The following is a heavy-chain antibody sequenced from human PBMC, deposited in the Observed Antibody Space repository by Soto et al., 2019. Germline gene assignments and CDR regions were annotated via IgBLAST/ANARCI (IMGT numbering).Heavy chain of an antibody. Sequence: SETLSLTCTVSGGSISSGGYYWSWIRQHPGKGLEWIGYIYYSGSTHYNPSLKSRVTISVDTSNNQFSLMLSSVTAADTAVYYCAREALEDDAFNIWGQGTMVTVSS. D-gene: IGHD3-16*02. CDR3: AREALEDDAFNI. CDR2: IYYSGST. V-gene: IGHV4-31*03. J-gene: IGHJ3*02. CDR1: GGSISSGGYY.